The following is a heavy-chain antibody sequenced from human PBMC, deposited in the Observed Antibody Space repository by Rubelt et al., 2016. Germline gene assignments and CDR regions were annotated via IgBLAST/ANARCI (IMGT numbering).Heavy chain of an antibody. CDR2: IYRSGST. CDR1: GGSISSNIW. V-gene: IGHV4-4*02. CDR3: AREIPLDSSGPLGDY. D-gene: IGHD3-22*01. Sequence: QVQLQESGPGLVKPSGTLSLTCAVSGGSISSNIWWSWVCQPPGKGLEWIGEIYRSGSTNYDPSLKSRVTISLDKSKTQFSLKLTSVTAADTAVYYCAREIPLDSSGPLGDYWGQGTLVTVSS. J-gene: IGHJ4*02.